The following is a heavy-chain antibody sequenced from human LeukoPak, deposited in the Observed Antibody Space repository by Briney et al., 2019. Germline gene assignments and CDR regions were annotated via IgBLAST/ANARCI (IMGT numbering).Heavy chain of an antibody. CDR3: ARGAAAGSNWFDP. Sequence: ASVKVSCKASGYTFTSYGISWVRQAPGQGLEWMGWISAYNGNTNYAQKFQGRVTITADKSTSTAYMELSSLRSEDTAVYYCARGAAAGSNWFDPWGQGTLVTVSS. D-gene: IGHD6-13*01. V-gene: IGHV1-18*01. J-gene: IGHJ5*02. CDR1: GYTFTSYG. CDR2: ISAYNGNT.